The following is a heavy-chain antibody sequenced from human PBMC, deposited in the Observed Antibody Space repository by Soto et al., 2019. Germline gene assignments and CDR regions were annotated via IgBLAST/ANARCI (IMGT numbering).Heavy chain of an antibody. CDR1: GFSLSTSGVG. J-gene: IGHJ4*02. CDR3: AHIEACSGGSCYWVSFLDY. V-gene: IGHV2-5*02. D-gene: IGHD2-15*01. CDR2: IYWDDDK. Sequence: QITLKESGPTLVKPTQTLTLTCTFSGFSLSTSGVGVGWIRQPPGKALEWLALIYWDDDKRYSPSLKSRLTITKDTSKNQVVLTMNNMDPVDTATYYCAHIEACSGGSCYWVSFLDYWGQGTLVTVSS.